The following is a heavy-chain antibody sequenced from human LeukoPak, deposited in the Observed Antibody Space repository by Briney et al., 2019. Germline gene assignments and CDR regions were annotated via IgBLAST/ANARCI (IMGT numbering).Heavy chain of an antibody. D-gene: IGHD3-3*01. J-gene: IGHJ5*02. Sequence: SETLSLTCTVSGGSISSYYWSWIRQPPGKGLEWIGYIYYSGSTNYNPSLKSRVTISVDTSKNQFSLKLSSVTAADTAVYYCARRCGESPSITIFGVVIANWFDPWGQGTLVTVSS. CDR1: GGSISSYY. CDR2: IYYSGST. V-gene: IGHV4-59*12. CDR3: ARRCGESPSITIFGVVIANWFDP.